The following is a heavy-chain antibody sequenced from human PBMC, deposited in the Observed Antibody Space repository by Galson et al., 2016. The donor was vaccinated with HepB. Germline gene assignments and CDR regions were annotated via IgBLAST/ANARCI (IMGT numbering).Heavy chain of an antibody. CDR1: GFAFSSYS. J-gene: IGHJ4*02. V-gene: IGHV3-21*01. CDR2: ITKNGGLI. D-gene: IGHD3-9*01. Sequence: SLRLSCAASGFAFSSYSMNWVRQAPGKGLEWVAGITKNGGLIFYGESVKGRFTISRDNAKNSVYLQMNSLIVEDTAVYYCTKWDWISGDLLTGYSVDYWGPGILVSVSS. CDR3: TKWDWISGDLLTGYSVDY.